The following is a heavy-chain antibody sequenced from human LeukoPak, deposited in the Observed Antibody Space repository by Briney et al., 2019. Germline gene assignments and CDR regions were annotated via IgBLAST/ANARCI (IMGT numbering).Heavy chain of an antibody. Sequence: GGSLRLSCAASGITFSSYEMNWVRQAPGKGPEWVSYISSSGSTTYYADSVKGRFTISRDNAKNSLYLQMNSLRAEDTAVYYCARDEGSSWKNWFDPWGQGTLVTVSS. CDR3: ARDEGSSWKNWFDP. CDR1: GITFSSYE. J-gene: IGHJ5*02. D-gene: IGHD6-13*01. V-gene: IGHV3-48*03. CDR2: ISSSGSTT.